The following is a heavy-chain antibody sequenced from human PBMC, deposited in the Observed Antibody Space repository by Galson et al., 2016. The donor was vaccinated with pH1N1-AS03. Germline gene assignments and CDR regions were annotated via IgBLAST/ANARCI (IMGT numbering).Heavy chain of an antibody. Sequence: ETLSLTCTLSGDSIGGYYWGWVRQPAGEGLQWLGRMYASGDTLYNPSLKSRLTMSVDTSKNHFSLKLNSVTAADTAVYYCARGRLSGGYYYGLDVWGQGSAVTVSS. J-gene: IGHJ6*02. CDR3: ARGRLSGGYYYGLDV. CDR1: GDSIGGYY. D-gene: IGHD2-15*01. CDR2: MYASGDT. V-gene: IGHV4-4*07.